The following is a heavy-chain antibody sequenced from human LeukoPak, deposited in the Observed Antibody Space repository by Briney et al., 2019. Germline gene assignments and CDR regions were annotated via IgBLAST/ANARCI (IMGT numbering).Heavy chain of an antibody. CDR3: ARGGAARPDY. Sequence: GGSLRLSCAASGFTFSSYGMHWVRQAPGKGLEWVAFIRYDGSNKYYADSVKGRFTNSRDNSKNTLYLQMNSLRAEDTAIYYCARGGAARPDYWGQGTLVTVSS. V-gene: IGHV3-30*02. CDR1: GFTFSSYG. CDR2: IRYDGSNK. D-gene: IGHD6-6*01. J-gene: IGHJ4*02.